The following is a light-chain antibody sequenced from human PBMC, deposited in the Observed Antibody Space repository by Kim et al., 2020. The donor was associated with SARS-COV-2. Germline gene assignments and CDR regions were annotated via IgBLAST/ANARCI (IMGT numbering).Light chain of an antibody. CDR2: YAA. CDR3: QQRGSWTPALT. J-gene: IGKJ4*01. CDR1: HDVDIS. V-gene: IGKV3-11*01. Sequence: PGEGATLSCTASHDVDISLAWYQQTPGQPPRLLIYYAAMRAAGIPDKFSGSGSGTDFTLTIGSLAPEDFAIYYCQQRGSWTPALTFGGGTKVDIK.